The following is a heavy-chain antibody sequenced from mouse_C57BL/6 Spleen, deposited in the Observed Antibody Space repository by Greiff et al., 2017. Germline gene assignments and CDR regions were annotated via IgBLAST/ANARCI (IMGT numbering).Heavy chain of an antibody. V-gene: IGHV1-61*01. Sequence: QVQLQQPGAELVRPGSSVKLSCKASGYTFTSYWMDWVKQRPGQGLEWIGNIYPSDSETHYNQKFKDKATLTVDKSSSTAYMQLSSLTSEDSAVYYCARHPPLYGNYGDFDVWGTGTTVTVSS. CDR1: GYTFTSYW. J-gene: IGHJ1*03. CDR3: ARHPPLYGNYGDFDV. CDR2: IYPSDSET. D-gene: IGHD2-10*02.